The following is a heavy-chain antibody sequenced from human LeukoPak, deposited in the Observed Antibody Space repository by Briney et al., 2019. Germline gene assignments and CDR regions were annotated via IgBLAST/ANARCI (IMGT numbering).Heavy chain of an antibody. Sequence: GGSLRPSCAASGFTFSAYWMSWVRQAPGKGLEWVSSISSSSSYIYYADSVKGRFTISRDNAKNSLYLQMNSLRAEDTAVYYCASGRCTNGVCYKGYYWGQGTLVTVSS. CDR1: GFTFSAYW. V-gene: IGHV3-21*01. CDR2: ISSSSSYI. J-gene: IGHJ4*02. CDR3: ASGRCTNGVCYKGYY. D-gene: IGHD2-8*01.